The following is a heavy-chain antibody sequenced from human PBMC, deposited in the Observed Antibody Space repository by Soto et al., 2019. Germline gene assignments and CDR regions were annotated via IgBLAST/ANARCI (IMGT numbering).Heavy chain of an antibody. CDR3: AHRVLRAVFGLVTTTAIYFDF. V-gene: IGHV2-5*02. Sequence: QITLNESGPTVVKPTETLTLTCTFSGFSLTTSGVVVGWVRQSPGKAPEWLAFIYWDDDKRYSTSLKSRLTINKVTSKNHVVLTLANVDPADTATYYCAHRVLRAVFGLVTTTAIYFDFWGEGSPVVFSS. J-gene: IGHJ4*02. CDR1: GFSLTTSGVV. CDR2: IYWDDDK. D-gene: IGHD3-3*01.